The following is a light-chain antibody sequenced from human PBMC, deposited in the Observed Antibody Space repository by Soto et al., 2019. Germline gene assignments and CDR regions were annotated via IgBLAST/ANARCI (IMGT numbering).Light chain of an antibody. Sequence: DIQITQSPSSLSASVVYRVTITCLASQSISSYLNWYQQKPGKAPKLLIYAASSLQSGVPSRFSGSGSGTDFTLTISSLQPEDFATYYCQQSYSTSITFGQGTRLEIK. V-gene: IGKV1-39*01. CDR2: AAS. CDR1: QSISSY. CDR3: QQSYSTSIT. J-gene: IGKJ5*01.